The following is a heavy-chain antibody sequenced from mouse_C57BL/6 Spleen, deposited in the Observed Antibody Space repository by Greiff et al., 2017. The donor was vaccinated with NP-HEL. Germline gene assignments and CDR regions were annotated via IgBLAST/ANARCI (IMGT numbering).Heavy chain of an antibody. D-gene: IGHD3-3*01. J-gene: IGHJ3*01. CDR2: ISSGSSTN. V-gene: IGHV5-17*01. CDR1: GFTFSDYG. Sequence: EVQLVESGGGLVKPGGSLKLSCAASGFTFSDYGMHWVRQAPEKGLEWVAYISSGSSTNYYADTVKGRFTISRDNAKNTLFLQMTSLRSEDTAMYYCARGRRDDWFAYWGQGTLVTVSA. CDR3: ARGRRDDWFAY.